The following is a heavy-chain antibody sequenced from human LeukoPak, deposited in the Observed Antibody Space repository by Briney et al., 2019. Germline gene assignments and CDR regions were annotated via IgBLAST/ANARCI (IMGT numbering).Heavy chain of an antibody. J-gene: IGHJ4*02. CDR3: ASLITIFGVVISHFDY. Sequence: SETLSLTCTVSGGSISSSSYYWGWIRQPPGKGLEWIGSIYYSGSTYYNPSLKSRVTISVDTSKNQFSLKLSSVTAADTAVYYCASLITIFGVVISHFDYWGQGTLVTVSS. D-gene: IGHD3-3*01. CDR1: GGSISSSSYY. CDR2: IYYSGST. V-gene: IGHV4-39*01.